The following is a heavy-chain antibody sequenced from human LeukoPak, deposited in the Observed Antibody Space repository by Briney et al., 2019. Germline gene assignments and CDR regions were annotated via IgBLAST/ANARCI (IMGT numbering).Heavy chain of an antibody. Sequence: GGSLGLSCAASGFIFSSYGMNWVRQAPGKGLEWVSAISGSGGSTYYADSVKGRFTISRDNSKNTLHLQMNGLRAEDTAVYYCAKGGDYGRAFDIWGQGTMVTVSS. CDR1: GFIFSSYG. V-gene: IGHV3-23*01. J-gene: IGHJ3*02. CDR3: AKGGDYGRAFDI. D-gene: IGHD4-17*01. CDR2: ISGSGGST.